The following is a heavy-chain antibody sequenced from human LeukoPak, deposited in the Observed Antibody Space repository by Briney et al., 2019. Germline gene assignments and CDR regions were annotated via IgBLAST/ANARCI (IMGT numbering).Heavy chain of an antibody. Sequence: PSETLSLTCTVSGGSISSSSYYWGWIRQPPGKGLEWFGSIYYSGSTYYNPSLKSRVTISVDTSKNQFSLKLSSVTAADTAVYYCAVYFGVVIIPYFDYWGQGTLVTVSS. V-gene: IGHV4-39*01. CDR2: IYYSGST. CDR1: GGSISSSSYY. D-gene: IGHD3-3*01. CDR3: AVYFGVVIIPYFDY. J-gene: IGHJ4*02.